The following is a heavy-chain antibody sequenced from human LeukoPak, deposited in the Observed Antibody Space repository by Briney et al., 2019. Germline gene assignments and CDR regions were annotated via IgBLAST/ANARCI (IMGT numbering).Heavy chain of an antibody. Sequence: SETLSLTCTVSGGSISDYYWCWIWHRPGKGQEWVCVIYYSGSTTYNPSINSRVTMSVDTAKNQFSLKPRSVTAAYTAVYYCARGDFCSSSSCYLRPMDVWGKGTTVTVSS. J-gene: IGHJ6*03. D-gene: IGHD2-2*01. CDR2: IYYSGST. V-gene: IGHV4-59*13. CDR3: ARGDFCSSSSCYLRPMDV. CDR1: GGSISDYY.